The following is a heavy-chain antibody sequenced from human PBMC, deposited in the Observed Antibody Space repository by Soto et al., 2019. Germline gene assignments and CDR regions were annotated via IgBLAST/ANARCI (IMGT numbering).Heavy chain of an antibody. V-gene: IGHV4-31*03. Sequence: SETLSLTCTVSGGSISSGGYYWSWIRQHPGKGLEWIGYIYYSGSTYYNPSLKSRVTISVDTSKNQFSLKLSSVTAADTAVYYCARWVVVTAYIDYWGQGTLVTVSS. CDR1: GGSISSGGYY. J-gene: IGHJ4*02. D-gene: IGHD2-21*02. CDR2: IYYSGST. CDR3: ARWVVVTAYIDY.